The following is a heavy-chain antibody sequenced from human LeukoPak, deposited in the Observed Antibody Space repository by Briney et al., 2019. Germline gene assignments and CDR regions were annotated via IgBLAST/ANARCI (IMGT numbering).Heavy chain of an antibody. CDR2: ISGRADIT. D-gene: IGHD1-26*01. CDR1: GFIFNTYP. CDR3: AKESGAALPADAFDI. V-gene: IGHV3-23*01. J-gene: IGHJ3*02. Sequence: PGGSLRLSCAASGFIFNTYPMTWVRQAPGKGLEWVSTISGRADITYYADSVKGRFTISRDNSKNTLYLQMNSLRAEDTAVYYCAKESGAALPADAFDIWGQGTMVTVSS.